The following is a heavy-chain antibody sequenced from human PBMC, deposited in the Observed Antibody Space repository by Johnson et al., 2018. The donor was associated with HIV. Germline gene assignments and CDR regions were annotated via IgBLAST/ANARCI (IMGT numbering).Heavy chain of an antibody. V-gene: IGHV3-30*03. Sequence: QVQLVESGGGVVQPGRSLRLSCAASGFSFSSYDMHWVRQAPGKGLEWVAVISYDGSNKYYADSVKGRFTISRDNSKNTLYLQMNSLRAEDTAVYYCARDVEAGAHENWGQGARVTVSS. CDR1: GFSFSSYD. CDR3: ARDVEAGAHEN. J-gene: IGHJ3*01. CDR2: ISYDGSNK.